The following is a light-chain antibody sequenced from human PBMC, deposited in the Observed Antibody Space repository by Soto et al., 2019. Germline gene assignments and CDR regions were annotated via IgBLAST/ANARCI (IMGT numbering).Light chain of an antibody. CDR3: QQYGSSPPYT. CDR1: QSVSSSY. V-gene: IGKV3-20*01. J-gene: IGKJ2*01. CDR2: AAS. Sequence: EIVLTKSPGTLSLSPGERATLSCRASQSVSSSYLAWYQQKPGQAPRLLIYAASSRATGIPDRFSGSRSGTDFTLTISRLEPDDFAVEYCQQYGSSPPYTFGQGTKLQIK.